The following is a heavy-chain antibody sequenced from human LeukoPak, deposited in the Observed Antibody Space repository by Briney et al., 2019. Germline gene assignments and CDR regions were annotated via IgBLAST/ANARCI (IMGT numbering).Heavy chain of an antibody. CDR2: IIPIFGTA. CDR1: GGTFSSYA. Sequence: ASVKVSCKASGGTFSSYAISWLRQAPGQGLEWMGGIIPIFGTANYAQKFQGRVTITADKSTSTAYMELSSLRSEDTAVYYCARDGIVGATGRFDYWGQGTLVTVSS. J-gene: IGHJ4*02. CDR3: ARDGIVGATGRFDY. V-gene: IGHV1-69*06. D-gene: IGHD1-26*01.